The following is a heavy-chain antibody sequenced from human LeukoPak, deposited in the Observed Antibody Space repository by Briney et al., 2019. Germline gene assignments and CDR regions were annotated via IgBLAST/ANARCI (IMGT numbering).Heavy chain of an antibody. D-gene: IGHD3-16*02. CDR3: GYTNNFYH. Sequence: GGSLRLSCAASGFTFSSYWMHWVRQAPGEGLVWVSRINSDGSTTNYADSVKGRFTISRDNAKNTLYLQMNTVRAEDTAVYYCGYTNNFYHWGQGALVVVSA. CDR2: INSDGSTT. J-gene: IGHJ4*02. CDR1: GFTFSSYW. V-gene: IGHV3-74*01.